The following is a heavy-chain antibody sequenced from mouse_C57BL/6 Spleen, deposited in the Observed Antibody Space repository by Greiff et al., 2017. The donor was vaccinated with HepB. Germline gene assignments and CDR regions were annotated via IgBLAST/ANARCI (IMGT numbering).Heavy chain of an antibody. CDR1: GYAFSSYW. V-gene: IGHV1-80*01. CDR3: AREDYYGSSYGDY. Sequence: VKLMESGAELVKPGASVKISCKASGYAFSSYWMNWVKQRPGKGLEWIGQIYPGDGDTNYNGKFKGKATLTADKSSSTAYMQLSSLTSEDSAVYFCAREDYYGSSYGDYWGQGTTLTVSS. CDR2: IYPGDGDT. D-gene: IGHD1-1*01. J-gene: IGHJ2*01.